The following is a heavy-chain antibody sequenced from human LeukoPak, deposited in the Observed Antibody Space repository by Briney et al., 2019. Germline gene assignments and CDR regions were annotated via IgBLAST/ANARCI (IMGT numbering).Heavy chain of an antibody. Sequence: SETLSLTCTVSGGSISSYYWSWIRQPPGKGLEWIGYIYYSGSTNYNPSLKSRVTISVDTSKNQFSLKLSSVTAADTAVYYCAKDSPFDPWGQGTLVTVSS. J-gene: IGHJ5*02. V-gene: IGHV4-59*01. CDR2: IYYSGST. CDR1: GGSISSYY. CDR3: AKDSPFDP.